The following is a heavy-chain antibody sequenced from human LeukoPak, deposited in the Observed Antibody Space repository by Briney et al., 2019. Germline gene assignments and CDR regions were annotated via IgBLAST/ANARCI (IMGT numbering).Heavy chain of an antibody. CDR2: INPNSGGT. Sequence: ASVKVSCKASGYTFTGYYMDWVRQAPGQGLEWMGWINPNSGGTNYAQKFQGRVTMTRDTSISTAYMELSRLRSDDTAVYYCARSNRIAAAGTGSWFDPWGQGTLVTVSS. V-gene: IGHV1-2*02. CDR3: ARSNRIAAAGTGSWFDP. J-gene: IGHJ5*02. D-gene: IGHD6-13*01. CDR1: GYTFTGYY.